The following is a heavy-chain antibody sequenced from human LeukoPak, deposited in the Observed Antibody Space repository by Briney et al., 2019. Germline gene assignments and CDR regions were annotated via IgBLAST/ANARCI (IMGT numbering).Heavy chain of an antibody. CDR1: GFTFSSDW. CDR2: IKNKTNGGTT. Sequence: GGSLRLSCAASGFTFSSDWMTWVRQAPGKGLEWVGHIKNKTNGGTTDYAAPVKGRFIISRDDSKNTLYLQMNSLRTEDTAVYYCARGFCGSTNCYQGPFDFWGQGTLVTVSS. J-gene: IGHJ4*02. CDR3: ARGFCGSTNCYQGPFDF. D-gene: IGHD2-2*01. V-gene: IGHV3-15*01.